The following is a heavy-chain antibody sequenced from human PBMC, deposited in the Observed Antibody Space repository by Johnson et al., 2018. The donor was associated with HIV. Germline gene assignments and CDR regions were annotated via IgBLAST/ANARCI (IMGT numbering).Heavy chain of an antibody. Sequence: VQLVESGGGVVQPGRSLRLSCEASGFTFSNYWMTWVRQAPGKGLEWVANIKQDGSEKYYVDSVKGRFTISRDNVKNSMYLQMNSLRAEDTAVYYCARAKVNWTQGDAFDVWGQGTMVTVSS. CDR2: IKQDGSEK. V-gene: IGHV3-7*01. CDR1: GFTFSNYW. J-gene: IGHJ3*01. D-gene: IGHD1-1*01. CDR3: ARAKVNWTQGDAFDV.